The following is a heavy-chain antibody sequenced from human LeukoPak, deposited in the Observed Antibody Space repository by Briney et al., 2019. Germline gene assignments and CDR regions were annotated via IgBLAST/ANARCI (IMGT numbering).Heavy chain of an antibody. D-gene: IGHD3-22*01. CDR3: ARDGSLYYCDSSGYYFDY. J-gene: IGHJ4*02. Sequence: GGSLRLSCAASGFTFSSYEMNWVRQAPGKGLEWVSYISSSGSTIYYADSVKGRFTISRDNAKNSLYLQMNSLRAEDTAVYYCARDGSLYYCDSSGYYFDYWGQGTLVTVSS. CDR1: GFTFSSYE. V-gene: IGHV3-48*03. CDR2: ISSSGSTI.